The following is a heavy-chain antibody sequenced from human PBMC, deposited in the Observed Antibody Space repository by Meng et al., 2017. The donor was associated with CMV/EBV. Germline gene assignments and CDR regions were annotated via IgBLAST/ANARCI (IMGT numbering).Heavy chain of an antibody. CDR1: GGSFSGYY. CDR3: ARAGGYDFWSGYPTGGYYYGMDV. V-gene: IGHV4-34*01. Sequence: SETLSLTCAVYGGSFSGYYWSWIRQPPGKGLEWIGEINHSGSTNYNPSLKSRVTISVDTSKNQFSLKLRSVTASDTAVYYCARAGGYDFWSGYPTGGYYYGMDVWGQGTTVTVSS. J-gene: IGHJ6*02. CDR2: INHSGST. D-gene: IGHD3-3*01.